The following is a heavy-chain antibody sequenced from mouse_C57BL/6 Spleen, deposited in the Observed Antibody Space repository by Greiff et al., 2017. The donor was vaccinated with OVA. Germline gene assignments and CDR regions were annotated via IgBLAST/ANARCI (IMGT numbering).Heavy chain of an antibody. CDR2: IDPETGGT. CDR1: GYTFTDYE. D-gene: IGHD2-5*01. CDR3: TSHSTHFDY. J-gene: IGHJ2*01. V-gene: IGHV1-15*01. Sequence: VQLQQSGAELVRPGASVTLSCKASGYTFTDYEMHWVKQTPVHGLEWIGAIDPETGGTAYNQKFKGKAILTADKSSSTAYMELRSLPSEDSAVYYCTSHSTHFDYWGQGTTLTVSS.